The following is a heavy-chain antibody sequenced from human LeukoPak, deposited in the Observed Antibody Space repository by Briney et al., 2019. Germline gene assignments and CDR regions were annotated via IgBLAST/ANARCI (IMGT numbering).Heavy chain of an antibody. V-gene: IGHV3-30-3*01. D-gene: IGHD3-3*01. J-gene: IGHJ4*02. Sequence: PGGSLRLSCAASGFTFSSYAMHWVRQAPGKGLEWVAVISYDGSNKYYADSVKGRFTISRDNAKNSLYLQMNSLRAEDTAVYYCAREAAWSGYYSPHDYWGQGTLVTVSS. CDR3: AREAAWSGYYSPHDY. CDR1: GFTFSSYA. CDR2: ISYDGSNK.